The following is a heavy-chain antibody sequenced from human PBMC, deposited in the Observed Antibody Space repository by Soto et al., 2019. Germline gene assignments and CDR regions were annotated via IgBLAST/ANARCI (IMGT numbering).Heavy chain of an antibody. Sequence: QAPGKGLEWVSSISSSSSYIYYADSVKGRFTISRDNAKNSLYLQMNSLRAEDTAVYYCARGLFAFDPWGQGTLVTVSA. J-gene: IGHJ5*02. D-gene: IGHD3-16*01. V-gene: IGHV3-21*01. CDR2: ISSSSSYI. CDR3: ARGLFAFDP.